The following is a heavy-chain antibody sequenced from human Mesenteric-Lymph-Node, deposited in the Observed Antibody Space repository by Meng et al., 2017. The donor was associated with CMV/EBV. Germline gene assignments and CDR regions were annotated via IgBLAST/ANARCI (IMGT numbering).Heavy chain of an antibody. D-gene: IGHD3-10*01. V-gene: IGHV3-11*01. CDR3: ARDDYYGSGSPIDY. CDR2: ITTGGSSI. Sequence: ASGFTFNHYYLSGTRQAPGKGLEWVSYITTGGSSIYYADSVKGRFTTSRDNAKNSLYLQMNNLRAEDTAVYYCARDDYYGSGSPIDYWGQGTLVTVSS. J-gene: IGHJ4*02. CDR1: GFTFNHYY.